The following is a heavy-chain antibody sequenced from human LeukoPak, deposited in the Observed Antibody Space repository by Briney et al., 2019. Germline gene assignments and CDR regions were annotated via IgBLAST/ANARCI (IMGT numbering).Heavy chain of an antibody. CDR3: ARVVRLVLANYYYYYGMDV. J-gene: IGHJ6*02. CDR2: IYYSGST. CDR1: GGSISSYY. V-gene: IGHV4-59*12. D-gene: IGHD1-7*01. Sequence: SETLSLTCTVSGGSISSYYWSWIRQPPGKGLEWIGYIYYSGSTNYNPSLKSRVTISVDTSKNQFSLKLSSVTAADTAVYYCARVVRLVLANYYYYYGMDVWGQGTTVTVSS.